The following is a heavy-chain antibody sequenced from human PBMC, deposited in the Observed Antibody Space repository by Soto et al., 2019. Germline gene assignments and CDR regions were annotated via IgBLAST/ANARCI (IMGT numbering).Heavy chain of an antibody. D-gene: IGHD2-2*01. V-gene: IGHV3-30*18. CDR2: VSSDGNNK. CDR3: AKDRVIQLLPIWPDP. CDR1: GFTVSSNY. Sequence: PGGSLRLSCAASGFTVSSNYMSWVRQAPGKGLEWVAFVSSDGNNKYYAESVKGRFTISRDNAKNTLYLQVDRLTVDDTAVYYCAKDRVIQLLPIWPDPWGEGTLVTVSS. J-gene: IGHJ5*02.